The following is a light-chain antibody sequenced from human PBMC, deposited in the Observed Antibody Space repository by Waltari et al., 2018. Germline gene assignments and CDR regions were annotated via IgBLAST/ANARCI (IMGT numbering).Light chain of an antibody. CDR1: HTFDSTF. J-gene: IGKJ2*01. V-gene: IGKV3-20*01. CDR3: QHYESPYT. CDR2: GAS. Sequence: EMVLTQSPDTLALSPGERATLSCRASHTFDSTFLAWYQQKPGQAPRLLIHGASSRVADVPDRFSGGGSGTDFTLTISRLEPEDFAVYYCQHYESPYTFGPGTKLEIK.